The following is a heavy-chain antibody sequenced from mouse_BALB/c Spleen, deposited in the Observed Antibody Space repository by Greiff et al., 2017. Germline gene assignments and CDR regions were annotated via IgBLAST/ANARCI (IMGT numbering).Heavy chain of an antibody. D-gene: IGHD2-3*01. Sequence: VQLQQPGPELVKPGASVKISCKASGYTFTDYNMHWVKQSHGKSLEWIGYIYPYNGGTGYNQKFKSKATLTVDNSSSTAYMELRSLTSEDSAVYYCARFMILYYAMDYWGQGTSVTVSS. V-gene: IGHV1S29*02. J-gene: IGHJ4*01. CDR3: ARFMILYYAMDY. CDR1: GYTFTDYN. CDR2: IYPYNGGT.